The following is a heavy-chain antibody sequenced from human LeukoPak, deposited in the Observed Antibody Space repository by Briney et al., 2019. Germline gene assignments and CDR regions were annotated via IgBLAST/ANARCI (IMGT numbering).Heavy chain of an antibody. D-gene: IGHD6-13*01. CDR1: GYTFTSYG. J-gene: IGHJ6*02. CDR3: ARDGEGTAAGKYYYYYGMDV. V-gene: IGHV1-18*01. CDR2: ISAYNGNT. Sequence: ASVKVSCKASGYTFTSYGISWVRQAPGQGLEWMGWISAYNGNTNYVQKLQGRVTMTTDTSTSTAYMELRSLRSDDTAVYYCARDGEGTAAGKYYYYYGMDVWGQGTTVTVSS.